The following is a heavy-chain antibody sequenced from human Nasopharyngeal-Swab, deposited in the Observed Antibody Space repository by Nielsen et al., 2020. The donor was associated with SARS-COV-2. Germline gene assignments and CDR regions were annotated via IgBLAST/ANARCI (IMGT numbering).Heavy chain of an antibody. CDR2: INAGNGNT. CDR1: GYTFTSYA. D-gene: IGHD3-10*01. Sequence: ASVQVSSNASGYTFTSYAMHWVRQAPGQRLEWMGWINAGNGNTKYSQKFQGRVTITRDTSASTAYMELSSLRSEDTAVYYCARDTTGYGSGSIDWGQGILVTVSS. J-gene: IGHJ4*02. CDR3: ARDTTGYGSGSID. V-gene: IGHV1-3*01.